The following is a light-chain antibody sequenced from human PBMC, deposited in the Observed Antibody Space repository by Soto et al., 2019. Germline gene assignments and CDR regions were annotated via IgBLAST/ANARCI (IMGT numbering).Light chain of an antibody. Sequence: DIQMTQSPSTLSASVGDRVTITCRASQSISSWLAWYQQKPGKAPKLLIYDASSLESGVPSRFSGSGSGTECTLTISSRQPDDFATYYCQQYNSYPWTFCQGTKVEIK. CDR1: QSISSW. CDR3: QQYNSYPWT. J-gene: IGKJ1*01. CDR2: DAS. V-gene: IGKV1-5*01.